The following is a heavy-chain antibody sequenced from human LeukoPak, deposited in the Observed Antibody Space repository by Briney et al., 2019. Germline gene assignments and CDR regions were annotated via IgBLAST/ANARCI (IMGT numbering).Heavy chain of an antibody. CDR1: GFIFSSSA. V-gene: IGHV3-23*01. J-gene: IGHJ6*02. Sequence: GGSLRLSCAASGFIFSSSAMSWVRQAPGKGLEWVSAISNNGGYTYYADSVQGRFTISRDSSKNTLYLQMNSLRAEDTAVYYCAKVSGGGLYYDGMDVWGQGTTVTVSS. D-gene: IGHD1-14*01. CDR2: ISNNGGYT. CDR3: AKVSGGGLYYDGMDV.